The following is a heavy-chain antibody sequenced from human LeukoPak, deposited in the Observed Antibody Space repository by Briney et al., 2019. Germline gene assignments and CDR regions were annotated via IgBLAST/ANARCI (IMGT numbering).Heavy chain of an antibody. CDR1: GFTFSSYG. D-gene: IGHD1-26*01. V-gene: IGHV3-33*01. CDR2: IWYDGSNK. CDR3: ARGKKWELQPRFDY. J-gene: IGHJ4*02. Sequence: SGGSLRLSCAASGFTFSSYGMHWVRQAPGKGLEWVAVIWYDGSNKYYADSVKGRFTISRDNSKNTLYLQMNSLRAEDTAVYYCARGKKWELQPRFDYWGQGTLVTVSS.